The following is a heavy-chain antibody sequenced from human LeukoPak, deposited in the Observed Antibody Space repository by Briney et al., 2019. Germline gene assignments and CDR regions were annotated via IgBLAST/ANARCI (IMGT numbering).Heavy chain of an antibody. Sequence: PGGSLRLSCAASGFTFSAFGMHWVRQAPGKGLEWVAVICSDGSNKYYADSVKGRFTISRDNSKNTLYLQMNSLRAEDTAVYFCARGEGGCSGYEIDYWGQGTLVTVSS. CDR1: GFTFSAFG. V-gene: IGHV3-33*01. CDR2: ICSDGSNK. CDR3: ARGEGGCSGYEIDY. D-gene: IGHD5-12*01. J-gene: IGHJ4*02.